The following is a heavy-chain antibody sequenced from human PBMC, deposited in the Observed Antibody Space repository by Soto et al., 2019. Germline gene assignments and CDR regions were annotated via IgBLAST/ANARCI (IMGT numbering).Heavy chain of an antibody. Sequence: SETLSLTCTVSGGSISSYYWSWIRQPPGKGLEWIGYIYYSGSTNYNPSLKSRVTISVDTSKNQFSLKMSSVTAADTAVYDCARVRGARNWFDLWGQGTLVTVSS. CDR2: IYYSGST. J-gene: IGHJ5*02. CDR3: ARVRGARNWFDL. D-gene: IGHD3-10*01. V-gene: IGHV4-59*01. CDR1: GGSISSYY.